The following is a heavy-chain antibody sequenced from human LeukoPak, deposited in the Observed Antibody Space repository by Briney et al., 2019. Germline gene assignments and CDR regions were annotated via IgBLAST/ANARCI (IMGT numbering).Heavy chain of an antibody. CDR3: ARGPCSSANCYWSLDH. V-gene: IGHV4-59*01. J-gene: IGHJ5*02. CDR2: VYYSAST. D-gene: IGHD2-2*01. CDR1: GGSIKDYR. Sequence: SETLSLTCSVSGGSIKDYRWSWIRQPPGKGLAYIGFVYYSASTNYNPSLKSRVTMSLDTSKNQFSLNLNSVTAADTAVYYCARGPCSSANCYWSLDHWGQRTLVTVSS.